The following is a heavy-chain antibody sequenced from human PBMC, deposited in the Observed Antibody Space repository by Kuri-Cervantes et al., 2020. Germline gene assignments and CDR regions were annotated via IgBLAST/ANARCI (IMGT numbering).Heavy chain of an antibody. Sequence: GESLKISCAASGFTFSSYSMNWVRQAPGKGLEWVSSISSSSSYIYYADSVKGRFTISRDNAKNSLYLQMNSLRAEDTAVYYCARDQGRKIRAFDIWGQGTMVTVSS. CDR2: ISSSSSYI. CDR1: GFTFSSYS. CDR3: ARDQGRKIRAFDI. J-gene: IGHJ3*02. V-gene: IGHV3-21*01.